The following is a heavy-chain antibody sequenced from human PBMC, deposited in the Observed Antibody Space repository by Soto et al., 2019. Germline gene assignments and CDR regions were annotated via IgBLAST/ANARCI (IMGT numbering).Heavy chain of an antibody. CDR1: GFTFSTFW. Sequence: GGSLRLSCAASGFTFSTFWMTWVRQAPGKGLEWVSSISSTTNYIYYGDSMKGRFTISGDNAKNSLYLEMNSLRAEDTAVYYCARESEDLTSNFDYWGQGTLVTVSS. J-gene: IGHJ4*02. V-gene: IGHV3-21*06. CDR2: ISSTTNYI. CDR3: ARESEDLTSNFDY.